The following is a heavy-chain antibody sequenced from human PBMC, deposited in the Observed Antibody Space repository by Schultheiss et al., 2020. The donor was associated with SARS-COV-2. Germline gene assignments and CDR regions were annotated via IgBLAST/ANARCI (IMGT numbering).Heavy chain of an antibody. CDR3: ARMTYDSSGYIDY. D-gene: IGHD3-22*01. CDR1: GGSFSGYY. V-gene: IGHV4-34*01. J-gene: IGHJ4*02. Sequence: SQTLSLTCAVYGGSFSGYYWSWIRQPPGKGLEWIGEINHSGSTNSNPSLKSRVTISVDTSKNQFSLKLSSVTAADTAVYYCARMTYDSSGYIDYWGQGTLVTVSS. CDR2: INHSGST.